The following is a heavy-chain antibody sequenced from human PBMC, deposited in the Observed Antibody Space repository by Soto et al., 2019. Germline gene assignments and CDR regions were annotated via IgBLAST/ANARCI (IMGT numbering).Heavy chain of an antibody. D-gene: IGHD2-15*01. CDR2: IYYSGST. Sequence: QVQLQESGPGLVKPSETLSLTGTVSGGFTSSYYWSWIRQPPGKGLEWIGYIYYSGSTNYNPSLKSRVTISVDTSKNQFSLKLSSVTAADTAVYYCAGTRGYCSGGSCPTVVDYWGQGTLVTVSS. CDR1: GGFTSSYY. CDR3: AGTRGYCSGGSCPTVVDY. V-gene: IGHV4-59*01. J-gene: IGHJ4*02.